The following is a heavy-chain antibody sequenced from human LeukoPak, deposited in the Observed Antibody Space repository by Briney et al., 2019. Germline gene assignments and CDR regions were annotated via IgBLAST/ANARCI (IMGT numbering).Heavy chain of an antibody. J-gene: IGHJ3*02. Sequence: GASVKVSCKASGYTFTSYGISWVRQAPGQGLEWMGWISAYNGNTNYAQKLQGRVTMTTDTSTSTAYMELRSLRSDDTAVYYCARDVWFKDYDFWSGYPRADAFDIWGQGTMVTVSS. D-gene: IGHD3-3*01. CDR1: GYTFTSYG. V-gene: IGHV1-18*01. CDR2: ISAYNGNT. CDR3: ARDVWFKDYDFWSGYPRADAFDI.